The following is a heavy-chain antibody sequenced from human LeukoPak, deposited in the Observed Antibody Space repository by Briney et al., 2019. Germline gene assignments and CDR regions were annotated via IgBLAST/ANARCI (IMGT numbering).Heavy chain of an antibody. V-gene: IGHV4-39*07. Sequence: SETLSLTCTVSGGSISSSSYYWGWIRQPPGKGLEWIGSIYYSGSTYYNPSLKSRVTISVDTSKNQFSLKLSSVTAADTAVYYCATGYSSSWYLWYFDLWGRGTLVTVSS. CDR2: IYYSGST. D-gene: IGHD6-13*01. J-gene: IGHJ2*01. CDR1: GGSISSSSYY. CDR3: ATGYSSSWYLWYFDL.